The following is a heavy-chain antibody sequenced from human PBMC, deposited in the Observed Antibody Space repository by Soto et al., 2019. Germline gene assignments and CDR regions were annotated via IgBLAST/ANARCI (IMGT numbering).Heavy chain of an antibody. CDR2: LKHSGST. Sequence: PSVTLSRTWAVYGGSFSGYYWSWIRQPPGKGQEWLGELKHSGSTNYNPSLKSRVTISVDTSKNQFSLKLSSVTAADTAVYYCARQWGVQLWLQNDYGSGSYPSYFDYWGQGTLVTVSS. CDR1: GGSFSGYY. J-gene: IGHJ4*02. V-gene: IGHV4-34*01. D-gene: IGHD3-10*01. CDR3: ARQWGVQLWLQNDYGSGSYPSYFDY.